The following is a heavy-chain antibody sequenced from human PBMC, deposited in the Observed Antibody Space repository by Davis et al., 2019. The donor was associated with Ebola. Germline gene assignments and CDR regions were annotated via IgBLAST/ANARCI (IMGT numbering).Heavy chain of an antibody. J-gene: IGHJ6*02. CDR2: INSDGSST. V-gene: IGHV3-74*03. Sequence: GESLKISCAASGFTFSSFWMHWVRQAPGKGLVWVSRINSDGSSTTYADSVKGRFTISRDNAKDTLYLQMNSLRVEDTAVYYCARGNYGMDVWGQGTTVTISS. CDR3: ARGNYGMDV. CDR1: GFTFSSFW.